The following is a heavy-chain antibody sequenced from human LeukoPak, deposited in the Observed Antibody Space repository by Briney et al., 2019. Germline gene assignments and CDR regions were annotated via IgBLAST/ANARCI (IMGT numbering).Heavy chain of an antibody. D-gene: IGHD5-18*01. J-gene: IGHJ6*03. CDR1: GFTFSSDS. Sequence: GGSLRLSCAASGFTFSSDSMNWVRQAPGKGLEWVSSISSSSSYIYYADSVKGRFTISRDNAKNSLYLQMNSLRAEDTAVYYCASFDGYSYGYGYYYMDVWGKGTTVTVSS. CDR2: ISSSSSYI. V-gene: IGHV3-21*01. CDR3: ASFDGYSYGYGYYYMDV.